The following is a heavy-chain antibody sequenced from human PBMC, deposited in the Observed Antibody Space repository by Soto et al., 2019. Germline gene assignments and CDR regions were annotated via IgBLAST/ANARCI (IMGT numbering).Heavy chain of an antibody. CDR2: IYYSGST. V-gene: IGHV4-39*01. CDR1: GGSISSSSYY. J-gene: IGHJ4*02. Sequence: SQTLSLTCTVSGGSISSSSYYWGWIRQPPGKGLEWIGSIYYSGSTYYNPSLKSRVTISVDTSKNQFSLKRSSVTAADTAVYYCARHNRGYYDSSGYPDYWGQGTLVTVSS. CDR3: ARHNRGYYDSSGYPDY. D-gene: IGHD3-22*01.